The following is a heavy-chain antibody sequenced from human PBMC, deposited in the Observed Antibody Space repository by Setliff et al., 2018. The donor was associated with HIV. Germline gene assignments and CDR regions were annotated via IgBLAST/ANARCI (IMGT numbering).Heavy chain of an antibody. CDR1: GYSISSGYY. J-gene: IGHJ4*02. V-gene: IGHV4-38-2*01. Sequence: KASETLSLTCAVSGYSISSGYYWGWIRQPPGKGLEWIGSIYHSGSTYYNPSLKSRVTISVDTSKNQFSLKLSSVTAADTAVYYCARSNTVRGVIPFDYWGQGTLVTVSS. CDR3: ARSNTVRGVIPFDY. CDR2: IYHSGST. D-gene: IGHD3-10*01.